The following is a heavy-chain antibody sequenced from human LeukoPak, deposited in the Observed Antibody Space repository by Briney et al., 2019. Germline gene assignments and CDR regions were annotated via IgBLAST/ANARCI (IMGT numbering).Heavy chain of an antibody. Sequence: GGSLRLSCAASGFTFSSYNMNWVRQAPGKGLEWVSSISSSSSYIYYADSVKGRFTISRDNAKNSLYLQMNSLRAEDTAVYYCARALASIAARREGDYYYMDVWGKGTTVTVSS. D-gene: IGHD6-6*01. CDR2: ISSSSSYI. CDR1: GFTFSSYN. V-gene: IGHV3-21*01. J-gene: IGHJ6*03. CDR3: ARALASIAARREGDYYYMDV.